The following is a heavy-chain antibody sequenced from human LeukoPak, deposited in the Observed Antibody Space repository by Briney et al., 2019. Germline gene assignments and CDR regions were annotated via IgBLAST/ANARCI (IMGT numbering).Heavy chain of an antibody. CDR3: ANLRKSLWIPEFDY. Sequence: PGGSLRLSCAASGFTVSSNYMSGVRQAPGKGVEGVSVIYSGGSTYYSDSVKGRFTISRDNSKKTLYQQMNSLRAEDTAVYYCANLRKSLWIPEFDYWGQGTLVTVSS. CDR2: IYSGGST. D-gene: IGHD1-1*01. CDR1: GFTVSSNY. V-gene: IGHV3-66*01. J-gene: IGHJ4*02.